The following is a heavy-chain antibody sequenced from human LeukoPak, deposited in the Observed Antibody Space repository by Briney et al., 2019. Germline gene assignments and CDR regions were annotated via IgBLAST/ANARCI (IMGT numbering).Heavy chain of an antibody. CDR3: ARLPGIVATIERYFDY. CDR2: IYPGDSDT. D-gene: IGHD5-12*01. CDR1: GYSFNSYW. V-gene: IGHV5-51*01. Sequence: NRGESLKISCKGSGYSFNSYWIGWVRQMPGKGLEWMGIIYPGDSDTRYSPSFQGQVTISADKSISTAYLQWSSLKASDTAMYYCARLPGIVATIERYFDYWGQGTLVTVSS. J-gene: IGHJ4*02.